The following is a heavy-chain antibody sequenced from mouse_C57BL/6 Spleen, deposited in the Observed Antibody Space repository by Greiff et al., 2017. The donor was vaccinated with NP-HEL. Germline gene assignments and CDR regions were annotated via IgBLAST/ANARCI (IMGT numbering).Heavy chain of an antibody. J-gene: IGHJ3*01. CDR3: ACLYGNYRFAY. D-gene: IGHD2-1*01. Sequence: EVQLQQSGPELVKPGASVKIPCKASGYTFTDYNMDWVKQSHGKSLEWIGDINPNNGGTIYNQKFKGKATLTVDKSSSTAYMELRSLTSEDTAVYYCACLYGNYRFAYWGQGTLVTVSA. CDR1: GYTFTDYN. V-gene: IGHV1-18*01. CDR2: INPNNGGT.